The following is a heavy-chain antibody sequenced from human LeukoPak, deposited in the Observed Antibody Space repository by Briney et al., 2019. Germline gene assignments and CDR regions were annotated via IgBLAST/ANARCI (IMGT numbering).Heavy chain of an antibody. CDR1: GFTFDDYA. Sequence: PGGSLRLSCAASGFTFDDYAMHWVRHAPGKGLEWDSLISWDGYSTIYAASVKGRFTISRDNSKNSLYLQMNSLRAEDTALYYCAKDIRGSTSWYGLDYWGQGTLVTVPS. CDR3: AKDIRGSTSWYGLDY. D-gene: IGHD6-13*01. V-gene: IGHV3-43D*03. J-gene: IGHJ4*02. CDR2: ISWDGYST.